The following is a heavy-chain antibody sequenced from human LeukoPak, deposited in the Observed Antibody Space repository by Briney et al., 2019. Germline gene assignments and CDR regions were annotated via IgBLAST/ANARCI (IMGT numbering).Heavy chain of an antibody. CDR3: ARLVPHYYDSSGYYYGDYYGMDV. V-gene: IGHV3-23*01. Sequence: GGSLRLSCAASGFTFSSCAINWVRQAPGKGLEWVSVISGSGGSTYYADSVKGRFTISRDNSKNTLYLQMDSLRAEDTAVYYCARLVPHYYDSSGYYYGDYYGMDVWGQGTTVTVSS. J-gene: IGHJ6*02. CDR2: ISGSGGST. D-gene: IGHD3-22*01. CDR1: GFTFSSCA.